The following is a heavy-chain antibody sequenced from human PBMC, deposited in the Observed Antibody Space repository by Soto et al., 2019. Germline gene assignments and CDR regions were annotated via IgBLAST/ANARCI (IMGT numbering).Heavy chain of an antibody. CDR1: GFTFSSYW. V-gene: IGHV3-74*01. Sequence: GGSLRLSCAASGFTFSSYWMHWVRQAPGKGLVWVSRINSDGSSTSYADSVKGRFTISRDNAKNTLYLQMNSLRAEDTAVYYCARDGGTYDFWSGYHSGIFGDVWGQGATVTVSS. J-gene: IGHJ6*02. D-gene: IGHD3-3*01. CDR3: ARDGGTYDFWSGYHSGIFGDV. CDR2: INSDGSST.